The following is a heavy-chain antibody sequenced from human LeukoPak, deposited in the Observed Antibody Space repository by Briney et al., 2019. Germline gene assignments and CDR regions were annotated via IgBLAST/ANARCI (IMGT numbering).Heavy chain of an antibody. CDR1: GFTFSNAW. V-gene: IGHV3-15*01. Sequence: GGSLRLSCAASGFTFSNAWMGWVRQAPGKGLEWVGRIKSKTDGGTTDYAAPVKGRFTISRDDSKNTLYLQMNSLKTEDTAVYYYTTRVVTSHCSSTSCSIDYWGQGTLVTVSS. CDR3: TTRVVTSHCSSTSCSIDY. D-gene: IGHD2-2*01. CDR2: IKSKTDGGTT. J-gene: IGHJ4*02.